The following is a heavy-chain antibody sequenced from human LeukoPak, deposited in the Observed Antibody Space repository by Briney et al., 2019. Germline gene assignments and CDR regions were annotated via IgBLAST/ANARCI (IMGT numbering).Heavy chain of an antibody. D-gene: IGHD2-8*01. CDR1: GYTFTGYY. CDR3: ARGLQELYCTNGACSDAFDI. CDR2: INPNSGGT. V-gene: IGHV1-2*02. J-gene: IGHJ3*02. Sequence: GASVKVSCKASGYTFTGYYMHWVRQAPGQGLEWMGWINPNSGGTNYAQKFQGRVTMTRDTSISTAYMELSRLRSDDTAVYYCARGLQELYCTNGACSDAFDIWGQGTMVTVSS.